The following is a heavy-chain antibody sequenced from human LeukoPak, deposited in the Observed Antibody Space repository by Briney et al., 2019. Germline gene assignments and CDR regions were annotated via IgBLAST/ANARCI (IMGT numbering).Heavy chain of an antibody. J-gene: IGHJ4*02. D-gene: IGHD6-13*01. Sequence: PSETLSLTCTVSGGSISSGGYYWGWIRQPPGKGLEWIGSIYYSGSTYYNPSLKSRVTISVDTSKNQFSLKLSSVTAADTAVYYCARLSSSWSSVASDYWGQGTLVTVSS. V-gene: IGHV4-39*01. CDR2: IYYSGST. CDR3: ARLSSSWSSVASDY. CDR1: GGSISSGGYY.